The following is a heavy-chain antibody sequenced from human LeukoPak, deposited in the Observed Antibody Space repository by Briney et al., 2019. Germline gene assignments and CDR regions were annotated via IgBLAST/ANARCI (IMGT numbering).Heavy chain of an antibody. J-gene: IGHJ6*03. V-gene: IGHV5-51*01. CDR3: ARHNYRVPAATWLYGYYYYMDV. CDR2: IYPGDSDT. CDR1: GYSFTSYW. Sequence: GESLKISCKGSGYSFTSYWIGWVRQMPGKGLEWMGIIYPGDSDTRYSPSFQGQVTISADKSISTAYLQWSSLKASDTAMYHCARHNYRVPAATWLYGYYYYMDVWGKGTTVTVSS. D-gene: IGHD2-2*01.